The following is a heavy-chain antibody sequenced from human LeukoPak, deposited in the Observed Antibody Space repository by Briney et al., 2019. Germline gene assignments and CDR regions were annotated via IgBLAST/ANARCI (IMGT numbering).Heavy chain of an antibody. CDR2: ISSAGSNK. J-gene: IGHJ6*02. CDR3: AKDRNWQGSGRYSYGPQNYYYYGMDV. V-gene: IGHV3-30-3*01. D-gene: IGHD5-18*01. CDR1: GFTFSSYA. Sequence: QPGGSLRLSCAASGFTFSSYAMHWVRQAPGKGLEWVAVISSAGSNKYYADSVKGRFTISRDNSKNTLYLQMNSLRAEDTAVYYCAKDRNWQGSGRYSYGPQNYYYYGMDVWGQGTTVTVSS.